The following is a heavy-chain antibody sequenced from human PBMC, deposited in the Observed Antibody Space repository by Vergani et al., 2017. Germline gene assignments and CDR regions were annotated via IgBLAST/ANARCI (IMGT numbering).Heavy chain of an antibody. CDR1: GGSITSSSYY. V-gene: IGHV4-39*01. CDR2: IYHSGGA. J-gene: IGHJ4*02. CDR3: AHTESFILRYFHWAL. Sequence: QLHLQESGPGLVKPSETLSLTCTVSGGSITSSSYYWGWIRQPPGKGLEWIGNIYHSGGAYYNPSLKGRVTLSVDTSKNQFSLEVTSVTAADTAIYFCAHTESFILRYFHWALWGQGTLVTVSS. D-gene: IGHD3-9*01.